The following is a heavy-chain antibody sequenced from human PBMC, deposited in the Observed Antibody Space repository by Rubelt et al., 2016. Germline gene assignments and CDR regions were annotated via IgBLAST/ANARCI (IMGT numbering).Heavy chain of an antibody. D-gene: IGHD4-17*01. CDR2: ISHDGSND. J-gene: IGHJ3*02. CDR1: AFTFSRYS. Sequence: VQMLESGGGLVTPGGSLRLSCADSAFTFSRYSMNWVRQAPGKGLEWVAVISHDGSNDHYADSVTGSFTILSDNAKNTRHLQMNSLRTEDTALYYCAGDRYGDHISDGFDIWGQGTMVTVSS. CDR3: AGDRYGDHISDGFDI. V-gene: IGHV3-30*03.